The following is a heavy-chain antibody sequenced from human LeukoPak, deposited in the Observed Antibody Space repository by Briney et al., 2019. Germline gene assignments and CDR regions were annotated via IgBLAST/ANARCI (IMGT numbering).Heavy chain of an antibody. Sequence: ASVKVSCKASGHTFTGYYMHWVRQAPGQGLEWMGRINPNSGGTNYAQKFQGRVTMTRDTSISTAYMELSRLRSDDTAVYYCASLDAYYYDSSGYYVWGQGTLVTVSS. J-gene: IGHJ4*02. CDR1: GHTFTGYY. CDR2: INPNSGGT. CDR3: ASLDAYYYDSSGYYV. V-gene: IGHV1-2*06. D-gene: IGHD3-22*01.